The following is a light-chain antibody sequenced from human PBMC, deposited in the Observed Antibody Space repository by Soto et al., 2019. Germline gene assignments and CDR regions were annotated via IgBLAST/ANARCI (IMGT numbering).Light chain of an antibody. J-gene: IGKJ3*01. Sequence: EIVLTQSPGTLSLSPGERATLSCRASQIVTSTYLAWYQQKPGQAPRLLIFGASSRATGIPDRFSGSGSGTDFTLTISRLEPEDCAVYYCQQYGSSPLTFGPGTKVDFK. CDR3: QQYGSSPLT. V-gene: IGKV3-20*01. CDR2: GAS. CDR1: QIVTSTY.